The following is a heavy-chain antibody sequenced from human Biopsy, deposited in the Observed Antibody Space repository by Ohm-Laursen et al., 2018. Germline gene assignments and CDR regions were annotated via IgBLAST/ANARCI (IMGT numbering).Heavy chain of an antibody. Sequence: SETLSLTCTVSGGSISSDYWSWIRQTPGKGLEWIGNIYYSGSTNYNPSLKSRVTISVDTSKNQFSPRLNSVTAADTAVYYCARATNSTGWPYYYFYGMDVWGQGTTVTVSS. CDR3: ARATNSTGWPYYYFYGMDV. CDR2: IYYSGST. J-gene: IGHJ6*02. CDR1: GGSISSDY. D-gene: IGHD2/OR15-2a*01. V-gene: IGHV4-59*01.